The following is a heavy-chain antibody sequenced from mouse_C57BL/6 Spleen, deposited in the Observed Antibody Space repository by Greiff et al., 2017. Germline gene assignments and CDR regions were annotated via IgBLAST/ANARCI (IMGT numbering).Heavy chain of an antibody. J-gene: IGHJ1*03. CDR2: IYPGDGDT. CDR3: ARSSGSNWYFDV. Sequence: QVQLQQSGPELVKPGASVKISCKASGYAFSSSWMNWVKQRPGKGLEWIGRIYPGDGDTNYNGKFKGKATLTADKSSSTAYMQLSSLTSEDSAVYCCARSSGSNWYFDVWGTGTTVTVSS. CDR1: GYAFSSSW. D-gene: IGHD1-1*01. V-gene: IGHV1-82*01.